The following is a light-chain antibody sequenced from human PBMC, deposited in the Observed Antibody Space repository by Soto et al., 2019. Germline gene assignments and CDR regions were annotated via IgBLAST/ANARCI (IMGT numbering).Light chain of an antibody. J-gene: IGLJ2*01. V-gene: IGLV4-69*01. CDR3: QTWGTGSVV. Sequence: QLVLTQSPSASASLGASVKLTCTLSSGHSSYVIAWHQHQPEKGPRYLIKVNSDGSHKKGDGIPDRFSGSSSGAERYLTISSLQSEDEADYYCQTWGTGSVVFGGGTKLTVL. CDR2: VNSDGSH. CDR1: SGHSSYV.